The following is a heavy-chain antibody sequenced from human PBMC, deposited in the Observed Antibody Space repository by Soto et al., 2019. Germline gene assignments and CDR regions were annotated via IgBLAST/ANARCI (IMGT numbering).Heavy chain of an antibody. V-gene: IGHV4-30-2*02. J-gene: IGHJ6*02. Sequence: SETLSLTCAVSGGSISSGGYSWSWIRQPPGKGLEWIGKIDQSGSTNYNPSLKSRVTISVDTSKNQFSLKLSSVTAADTAVYYCARSNLLRFLEWLYYGMDVWGQGTTVTVSS. CDR1: GGSISSGGYS. CDR3: ARSNLLRFLEWLYYGMDV. D-gene: IGHD3-3*01. CDR2: IDQSGST.